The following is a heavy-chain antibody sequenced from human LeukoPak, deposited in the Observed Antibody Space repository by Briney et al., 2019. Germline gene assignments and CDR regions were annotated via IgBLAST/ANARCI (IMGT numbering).Heavy chain of an antibody. CDR3: VRDPTAAGTDY. D-gene: IGHD6-13*01. V-gene: IGHV3-7*01. CDR1: GFIFSSYA. J-gene: IGHJ4*02. Sequence: GGSLRLSCAASGFIFSSYAMSWVRQAPGKGLEWVANIKQDGSEKYYVDSVKGRFIISRDNAENSLYLEMNSLRAEDTAIYYCVRDPTAAGTDYWGQGTLVTVSS. CDR2: IKQDGSEK.